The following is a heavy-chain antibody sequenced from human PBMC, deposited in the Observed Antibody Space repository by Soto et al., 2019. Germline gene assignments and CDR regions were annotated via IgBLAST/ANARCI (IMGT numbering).Heavy chain of an antibody. D-gene: IGHD3-22*01. CDR2: IYHSGST. Sequence: SETLSLTCAVSGGSISSGGYSWSWIRQPPGKGLEWIGYIYHSGSTYYNPSLKSRVTISVDRSKNQFSLKLSSVTAADTAVYYCARVVYYDSSGYYYWVDDWGQGTLVIVS. V-gene: IGHV4-30-2*01. CDR1: GGSISSGGYS. CDR3: ARVVYYDSSGYYYWVDD. J-gene: IGHJ4*02.